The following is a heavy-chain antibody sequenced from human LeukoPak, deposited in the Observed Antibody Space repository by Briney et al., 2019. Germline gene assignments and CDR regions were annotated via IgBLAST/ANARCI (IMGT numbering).Heavy chain of an antibody. Sequence: PGGSLRLSCAASGFTFSSYAMSWVRQAPGKGLEWVAVMSYDGGTKYYAESVKGRFTISRDNSKNTLYLQINSLRAEDTAVYYCAKVPRQNGWFPLSDYWGQGALVTVSS. D-gene: IGHD6-19*01. CDR2: MSYDGGTK. V-gene: IGHV3-30*18. CDR3: AKVPRQNGWFPLSDY. J-gene: IGHJ4*02. CDR1: GFTFSSYA.